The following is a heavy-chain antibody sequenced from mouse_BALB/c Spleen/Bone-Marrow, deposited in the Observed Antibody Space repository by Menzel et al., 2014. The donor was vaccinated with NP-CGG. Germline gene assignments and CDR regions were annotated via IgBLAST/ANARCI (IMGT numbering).Heavy chain of an antibody. J-gene: IGHJ2*01. D-gene: IGHD3-1*01. CDR3: ARDSSGYFDY. CDR2: ISSGGSYT. CDR1: GFTFSSYA. V-gene: IGHV5-9-4*01. Sequence: EVKLVESGGGLVKPGGSLNLSCAASGFTFSSYAMSWVRQSPEKRLEWVAEISSGGSYTYYPDTVTGRFTISRDNAKNTLYLEMSSLRSEDTAMYYCARDSSGYFDYWGQGTTLTVSS.